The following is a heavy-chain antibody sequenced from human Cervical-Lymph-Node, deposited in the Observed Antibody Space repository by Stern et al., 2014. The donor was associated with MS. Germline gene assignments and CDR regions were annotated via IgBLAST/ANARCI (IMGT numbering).Heavy chain of an antibody. CDR3: AKAQARWLGNEYSSYYGMDV. V-gene: IGHV4-61*02. Sequence: QVQLQESGPGLLKPSQTLSLTCTVSRGSTSGNTYWSLLRQPAGKGLEGVGHDHNPGTTSYNPSIQSRVAISIDTSKKLISLRLNTVTVADTAVYCCAKAQARWLGNEYSSYYGMDVWGQGTTVTVSS. J-gene: IGHJ6*02. CDR2: DHNPGTT. D-gene: IGHD5-24*01. CDR1: RGSTSGNTY.